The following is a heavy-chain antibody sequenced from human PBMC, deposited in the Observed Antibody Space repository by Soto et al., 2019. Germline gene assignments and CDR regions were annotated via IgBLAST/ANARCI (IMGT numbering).Heavy chain of an antibody. CDR1: GFTFDTYG. CDR3: ARADCTGAYCYSWPFNYGVDV. J-gene: IGHJ6*02. CDR2: IWYDGSNK. V-gene: IGHV3-33*01. D-gene: IGHD2-15*01. Sequence: QVQLVESGGGVVQPGGSLRLSCTTSGFTFDTYGMHWVRQAPGKGLEWVAIIWYDGSNKYYADSVKGRFTISRDNSKNKLYLQINSLRAEDTAVYYCARADCTGAYCYSWPFNYGVDVWGQGTTVTVSS.